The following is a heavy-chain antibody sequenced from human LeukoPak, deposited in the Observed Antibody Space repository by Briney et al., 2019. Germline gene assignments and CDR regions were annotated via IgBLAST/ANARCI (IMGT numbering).Heavy chain of an antibody. D-gene: IGHD2-2*01. CDR2: ISSCSSYI. Sequence: GGSLRLSCAASGFTFSSYSMNWVRQAPGKGLEWVSSISSCSSYIYHADSVKGRFTISRDNAKNSLYLQMNSLRAEDTAVYYCARVVPAATHPAKYYFDYWGQGTLVTVSS. J-gene: IGHJ4*02. CDR3: ARVVPAATHPAKYYFDY. CDR1: GFTFSSYS. V-gene: IGHV3-21*01.